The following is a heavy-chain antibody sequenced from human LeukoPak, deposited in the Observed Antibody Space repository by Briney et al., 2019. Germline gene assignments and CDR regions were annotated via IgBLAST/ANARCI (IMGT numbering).Heavy chain of an antibody. CDR3: ARLVRSSGYPWFDP. Sequence: ASVKVSCKASGYTFTSYDINWVRQATGQGLEWMGWMNPNSGNTGYAQKFQGRVTMTRNTSISTAYMELSRLRSDDTAVYYCARLVRSSGYPWFDPWGQGTLVTVSS. CDR2: MNPNSGNT. CDR1: GYTFTSYD. V-gene: IGHV1-8*01. J-gene: IGHJ5*02. D-gene: IGHD3-22*01.